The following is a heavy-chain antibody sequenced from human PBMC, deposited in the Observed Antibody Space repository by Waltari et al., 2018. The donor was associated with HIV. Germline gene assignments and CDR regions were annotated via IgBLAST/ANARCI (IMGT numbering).Heavy chain of an antibody. CDR1: GFSFRSQE. D-gene: IGHD4-17*01. Sequence: EVQLLESGGGLVQPGGSLRLSCAASGFSFRSQEQSWVCQVPGKGREWVSGISGGATGTYYADPVKGRFTISRDNSKSTLYLQMNSLRADDTAVYYCAKVRTTVTAVFYFDIWGRGALVTVSS. J-gene: IGHJ2*01. CDR3: AKVRTTVTAVFYFDI. V-gene: IGHV3-23*01. CDR2: ISGGATGT.